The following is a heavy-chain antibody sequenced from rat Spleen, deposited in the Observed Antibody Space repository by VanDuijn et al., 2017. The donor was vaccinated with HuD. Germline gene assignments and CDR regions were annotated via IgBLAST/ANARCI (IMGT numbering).Heavy chain of an antibody. CDR2: IWSGGTT. J-gene: IGHJ2*01. V-gene: IGHV2-30*01. D-gene: IGHD1-6*01. Sequence: QVQLKESGPGLVQPSQTLSLTCTVSGFSLTSYNVNWVRQSAGKGLEWMGIIWSGGTTDYNSALKSRLSISRDTSKSQVFLKMNSLQTEETATYYCARAGYYFDYLGQGVMVTVSS. CDR3: ARAGYYFDY. CDR1: GFSLTSYN.